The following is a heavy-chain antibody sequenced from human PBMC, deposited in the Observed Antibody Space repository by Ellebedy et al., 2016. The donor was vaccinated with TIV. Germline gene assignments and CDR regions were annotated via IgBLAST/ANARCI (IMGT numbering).Heavy chain of an antibody. CDR2: ISYSGST. Sequence: MPSETLSLTCTISGGSIRSYYWNWLRQPPGKGLEWIGYISYSGSTYYNPSLRSRVTISVDTSKNQFSLELRSVTAADTAVYYCARYSDTGGYYSWFFDLWGRGTLVTVSS. CDR3: ARYSDTGGYYSWFFDL. D-gene: IGHD3-22*01. CDR1: GGSIRSYY. J-gene: IGHJ2*01. V-gene: IGHV4-59*01.